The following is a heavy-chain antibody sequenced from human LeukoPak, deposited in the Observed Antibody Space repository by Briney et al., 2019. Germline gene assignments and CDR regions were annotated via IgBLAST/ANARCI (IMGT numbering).Heavy chain of an antibody. CDR1: GFTFSGYW. CDR2: IKQDGSEK. D-gene: IGHD2-2*01. V-gene: IGHV3-7*01. CDR3: ARASPDGYCSSTSCSADY. J-gene: IGHJ4*02. Sequence: LPGGSLRLSCAASGFTFSGYWMTRVRQAPGKGLEWVANIKQDGSEKFYVDSVKGRFTVSRDNAKNSLYLQMNSLRVEDTAVYYCARASPDGYCSSTSCSADYWGQGTLVTVSS.